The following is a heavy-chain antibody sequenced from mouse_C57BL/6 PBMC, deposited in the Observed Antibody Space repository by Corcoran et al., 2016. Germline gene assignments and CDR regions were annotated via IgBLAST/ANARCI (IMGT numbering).Heavy chain of an antibody. J-gene: IGHJ2*01. V-gene: IGHV9-3*01. CDR2: INTYSGVP. CDR3: ARLITTVSFDY. Sequence: QIQLVQSGPELKKPGETVKISCKASGYTFTTYGMSWVKQAPGKGLKWMGWINTYSGVPTYADDFKGRFAFSLETSASTTYLQINNLKNEDTATYFCARLITTVSFDYWGQGTTLTVS. D-gene: IGHD1-1*01. CDR1: GYTFTTYG.